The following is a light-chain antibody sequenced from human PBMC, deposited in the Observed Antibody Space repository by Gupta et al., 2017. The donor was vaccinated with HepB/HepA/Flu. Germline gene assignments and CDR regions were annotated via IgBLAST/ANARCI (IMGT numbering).Light chain of an antibody. CDR2: GKS. CDR1: SLRSYY. V-gene: IGLV3-19*01. J-gene: IGLJ2*01. CDR3: NFRDSSNNHLV. Sequence: SSELTQDPAVSVALGQTVRITCQGDSLRSYYATWFQQKPGQAPILVFYGKSNRPSGIPDRFSGSSSGDTAALTSTGAQAEDEADYYCNFRDSSNNHLVFGGGTKLTVL.